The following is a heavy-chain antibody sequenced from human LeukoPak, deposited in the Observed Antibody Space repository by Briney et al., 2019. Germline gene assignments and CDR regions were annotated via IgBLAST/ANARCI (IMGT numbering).Heavy chain of an antibody. CDR1: GGSISSYF. CDR3: ARGQGTVTTH. CDR2: INHSGTT. J-gene: IGHJ4*02. Sequence: SETLSLTCTVSGGSISSYFWTCIRQPPGKGLEWIGEINHSGTTNYNPSLKSRVTISVDTSKKQFSLKMRSVTAADTAVYYCARGQGTVTTHWGQGTLVTVSS. D-gene: IGHD4-17*01. V-gene: IGHV4-34*01.